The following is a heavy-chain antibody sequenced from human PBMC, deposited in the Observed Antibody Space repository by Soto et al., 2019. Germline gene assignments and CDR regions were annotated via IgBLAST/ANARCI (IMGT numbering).Heavy chain of an antibody. CDR3: ARRQISPPTRGAAAARGGMDV. Sequence: QVQLVESGGGVVQPGGSLRLSCAASGFTFNNYGMHWVRQAPGKGLEWVAVIWNDGSGYYYANSVKGRFTISRDNAKNTLYRQMSSLRAEDTAVYCCARRQISPPTRGAAAARGGMDVWGQGTTVTVSS. J-gene: IGHJ6*02. CDR1: GFTFNNYG. D-gene: IGHD6-13*01. CDR2: IWNDGSGY. V-gene: IGHV3-33*01.